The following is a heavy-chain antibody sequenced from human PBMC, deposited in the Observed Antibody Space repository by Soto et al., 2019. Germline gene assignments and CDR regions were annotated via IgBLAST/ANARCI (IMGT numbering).Heavy chain of an antibody. J-gene: IGHJ6*02. CDR3: ATGGFCSGGSCPGYFFYYYGMND. Sequence: QVQLVESGGGVVQPGTSLRLSCAASGFSLNNYGMNWVLQAPGKGLEWVAVISNNGSNSYYADSVRGRFTISRDNSKNTPHLHLNSLRPADTAVYYCATGGFCSGGSCPGYFFYYYGMNDWGQGTTVTVSS. CDR2: ISNNGSNS. D-gene: IGHD2-15*01. V-gene: IGHV3-30*03. CDR1: GFSLNNYG.